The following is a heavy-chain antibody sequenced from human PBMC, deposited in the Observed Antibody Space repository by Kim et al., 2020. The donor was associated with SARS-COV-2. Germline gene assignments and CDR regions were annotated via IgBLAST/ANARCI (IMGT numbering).Heavy chain of an antibody. CDR3: ARDTNWFDP. CDR2: STI. J-gene: IGHJ5*02. Sequence: STIYYADSVKGRFTISRDNAKNSLYLQMNSLRDEDTAVYYCARDTNWFDPWGQGTLVTVSS. V-gene: IGHV3-48*02.